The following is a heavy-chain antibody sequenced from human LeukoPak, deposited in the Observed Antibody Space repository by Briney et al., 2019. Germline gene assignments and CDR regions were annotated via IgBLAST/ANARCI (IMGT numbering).Heavy chain of an antibody. CDR2: ISGSGGNT. J-gene: IGHJ4*02. CDR1: GFTFSSFA. CDR3: AKGRARIAAASDY. V-gene: IGHV3-23*01. D-gene: IGHD6-13*01. Sequence: PGGSLRLSCAASGFTFSSFATSWVRQAPGKGLEWVSVISGSGGNTYYADSVKGRFTISRDNSKNTLYLQMNSLRAEDTAVYYCAKGRARIAAASDYWGQGTLVTVSS.